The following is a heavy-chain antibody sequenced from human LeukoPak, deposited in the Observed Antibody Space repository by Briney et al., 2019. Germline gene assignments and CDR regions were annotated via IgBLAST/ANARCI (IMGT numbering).Heavy chain of an antibody. J-gene: IGHJ5*02. V-gene: IGHV3-23*01. Sequence: GGTLRLSCAASGFTFSSYGMSWVRQAPGKGLEWVSAISGSGGSTYYADSVKGRFTISRDNSKNTLYLQMNSLRAEDTAVYYCARGRGKGHSSWYRGHWFDPWGQGTLVTVSS. CDR1: GFTFSSYG. D-gene: IGHD6-13*01. CDR2: ISGSGGST. CDR3: ARGRGKGHSSWYRGHWFDP.